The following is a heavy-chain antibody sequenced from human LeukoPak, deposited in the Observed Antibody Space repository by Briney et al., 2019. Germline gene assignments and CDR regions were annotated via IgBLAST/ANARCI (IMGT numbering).Heavy chain of an antibody. J-gene: IGHJ4*02. V-gene: IGHV1-69*13. CDR3: ARLGSIFGVALYYPDY. CDR2: IIPIFGTA. CDR1: GGTFSSYA. D-gene: IGHD3-3*01. Sequence: ASVKVSCKASGGTFSSYAISWVRQAPGQGLEWMGGIIPIFGTANYAQKFQGRVTITADESTSTAYMELSSLRSEDTAVYYCARLGSIFGVALYYPDYWGQGTLVTVSS.